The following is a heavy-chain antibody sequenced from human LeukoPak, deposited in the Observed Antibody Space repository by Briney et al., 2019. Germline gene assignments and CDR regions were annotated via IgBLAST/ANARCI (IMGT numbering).Heavy chain of an antibody. J-gene: IGHJ5*02. CDR3: ARAKLELRYDWFDP. CDR2: IWYDGSNK. Sequence: GGSLRPSCEASGFTFSSYGMHWVRQAPGKGLEWVAVIWYDGSNKYYADSVKGRFTISRDNSKNTLYLQMNSLRAEDTAVYYCARAKLELRYDWFDPWGQGTLVTVSS. V-gene: IGHV3-33*01. D-gene: IGHD1-7*01. CDR1: GFTFSSYG.